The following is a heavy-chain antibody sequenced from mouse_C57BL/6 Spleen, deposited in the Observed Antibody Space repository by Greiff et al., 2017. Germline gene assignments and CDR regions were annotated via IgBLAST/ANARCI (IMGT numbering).Heavy chain of an antibody. D-gene: IGHD2-4*01. CDR2: IRNKANNHAT. CDR3: TIHFYDYDWFAY. V-gene: IGHV6-6*01. CDR1: GFTFSDAW. Sequence: EVKLQESGGGLVQPGGSMKLSCAASGFTFSDAWMDWVRQSPEKGLEWVAEIRNKANNHATYYAESVKGRFTISRDDSKSSVYLQMNSLRAEDTGIYYCTIHFYDYDWFAYWGQGTLVTVSA. J-gene: IGHJ3*01.